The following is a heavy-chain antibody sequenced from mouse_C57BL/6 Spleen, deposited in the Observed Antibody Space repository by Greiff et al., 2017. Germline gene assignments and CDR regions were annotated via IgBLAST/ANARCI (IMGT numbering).Heavy chain of an antibody. V-gene: IGHV10-1*01. Sequence: DVMLVESGGGLVQPKGSLKLSCAASGFSFNTYAMNWVRQAPGKGLEWVARIRSKSNNYATYYADSVKDRFTISRDDSESMLYLQMNNLKTEDTAMYYCVRESLYDYRAMDYWGQGTSVTVSS. J-gene: IGHJ4*01. D-gene: IGHD2-4*01. CDR2: IRSKSNNYAT. CDR1: GFSFNTYA. CDR3: VRESLYDYRAMDY.